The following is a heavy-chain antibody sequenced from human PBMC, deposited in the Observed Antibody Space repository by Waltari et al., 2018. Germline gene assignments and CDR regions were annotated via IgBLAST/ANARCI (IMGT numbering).Heavy chain of an antibody. CDR3: AREAGQLGIDY. D-gene: IGHD7-27*01. Sequence: HLQLQESGSGLVKPSQTLSLTCAASAGPISGGYSWSWIRQPPGKGLEGFGYSYHSGSTSYNPSLKSRVTISVDKSKNQFSLKLNSVTAADTAVYYCAREAGQLGIDYWGQGILVTVSS. J-gene: IGHJ4*02. V-gene: IGHV4-30-2*01. CDR1: AGPISGGYS. CDR2: SYHSGST.